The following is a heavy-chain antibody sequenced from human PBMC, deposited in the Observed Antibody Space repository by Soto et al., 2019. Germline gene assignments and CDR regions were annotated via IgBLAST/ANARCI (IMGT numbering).Heavy chain of an antibody. CDR3: AKAMVIDWYFYL. Sequence: EVQFLESGGGLAQPGGYLRLSCAASGFTFSTSAMSWVRQAPGKGLEWFASISATGGGTSYADSVKGRFTISRDNSEHVLYLNTNILRAEDTAVYYCAKAMVIDWYFYLWGRGNLVAVSS. D-gene: IGHD2-21*01. CDR1: GFTFSTSA. J-gene: IGHJ2*01. CDR2: ISATGGGT. V-gene: IGHV3-23*01.